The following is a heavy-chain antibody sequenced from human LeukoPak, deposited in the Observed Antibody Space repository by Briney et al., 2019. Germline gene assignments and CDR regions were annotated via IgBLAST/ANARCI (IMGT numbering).Heavy chain of an antibody. J-gene: IGHJ6*04. CDR3: VELGITMIGGV. Sequence: GGSLRLSCTASGFTFSSYAISWVRQAPGKGLEWVSAISGSGGSTYYADSVKGRFTISRDNSKNSLYLQMNSLRAEDTAVYYCVELGITMIGGVWGKGTTVIISS. D-gene: IGHD3-10*02. CDR2: ISGSGGST. CDR1: GFTFSSYA. V-gene: IGHV3-23*01.